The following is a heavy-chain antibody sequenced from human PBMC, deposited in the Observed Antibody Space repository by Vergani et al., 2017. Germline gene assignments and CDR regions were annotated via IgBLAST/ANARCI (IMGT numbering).Heavy chain of an antibody. CDR2: INPSGGST. J-gene: IGHJ4*02. D-gene: IGHD3-22*01. CDR1: GYPFTSYY. Sequence: QVQLVQSGAEVKKPGASVKVSCKASGYPFTSYYMHWVRQAPGQGLEWMGIINPSGGSTSYAQKFQGRVTMTRDTSTSTVYMELSSLRSEDTAVYYCALVYDSSGYYPHVTDYWGQGTLVTVSS. CDR3: ALVYDSSGYYPHVTDY. V-gene: IGHV1-46*03.